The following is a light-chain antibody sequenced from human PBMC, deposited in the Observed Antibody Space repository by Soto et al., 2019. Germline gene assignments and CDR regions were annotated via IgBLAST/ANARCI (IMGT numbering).Light chain of an antibody. CDR2: GAS. Sequence: DIVMTQSPVTLSVSPGERVTLSCRASQSVSRNLAWYQHKPGQAPRLLIYGASTRATGIPARFSGSGSGTEFTLTISSLQSEDFAVYYCQQYNNWPLFGQGTKVEIK. V-gene: IGKV3-15*01. CDR1: QSVSRN. CDR3: QQYNNWPL. J-gene: IGKJ1*01.